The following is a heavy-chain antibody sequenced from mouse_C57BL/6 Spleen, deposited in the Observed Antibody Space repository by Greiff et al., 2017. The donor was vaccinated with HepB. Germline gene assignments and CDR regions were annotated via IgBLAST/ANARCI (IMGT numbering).Heavy chain of an antibody. J-gene: IGHJ4*01. CDR3: ARGYDYAMDY. CDR1: GYSITSGYD. V-gene: IGHV3-1*01. Sequence: DVQLQESGPGMVKPSQSLSLTCTVTGYSITSGYDWHWIRHFPGNKLEWMGYISYSGSTNYNPSLKSRISITHDTSKNHFFLKLNSVTTEDTATYYCARGYDYAMDYWGQGTSVTVSS. CDR2: ISYSGST. D-gene: IGHD1-1*01.